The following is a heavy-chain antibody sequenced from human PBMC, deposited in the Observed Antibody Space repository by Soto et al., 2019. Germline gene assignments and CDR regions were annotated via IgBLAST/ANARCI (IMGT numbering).Heavy chain of an antibody. Sequence: PWESLTISGPHCGKSFTPHWIGWVRQMPGKGLEWMGLIYPGDSHVRYGPSFQGQVTISIDRSTTTAYLQWSSLKASDTAIYYCAGLHYSSSCSFYWGQGPLVTVPS. CDR1: GKSFTPHW. CDR3: AGLHYSSSCSFY. D-gene: IGHD6-6*01. V-gene: IGHV5-51*01. CDR2: IYPGDSHV. J-gene: IGHJ4*02.